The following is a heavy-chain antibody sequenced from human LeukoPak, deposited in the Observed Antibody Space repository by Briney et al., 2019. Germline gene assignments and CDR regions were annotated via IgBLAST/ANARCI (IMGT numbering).Heavy chain of an antibody. D-gene: IGHD2-2*01. CDR2: ISSSSSYI. Sequence: PGGSLRLSCAASGVTFRGYSMNWGRKGPGKGLGWGSSISSSSSYIYYADSVKGRFTISTDNANNSLYLQMNSLRAEDTAVYYCATALPADISSIPDCFDPWGQGTLVTVSS. CDR3: ATALPADISSIPDCFDP. J-gene: IGHJ5*02. CDR1: GVTFRGYS. V-gene: IGHV3-21*01.